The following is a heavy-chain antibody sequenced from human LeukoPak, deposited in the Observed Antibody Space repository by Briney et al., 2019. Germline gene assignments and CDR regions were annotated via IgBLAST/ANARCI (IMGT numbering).Heavy chain of an antibody. J-gene: IGHJ4*02. V-gene: IGHV3-21*01. Sequence: GGSLRLSCAASGLTFSSYSMNWVRQAPGKGLEWVSSISSSSYRYYADSVKGRFTISSENAKNSLYLQMNSLRAEDTAVYYCARDEYSGYVHFDYWGQGTLVTVSS. CDR2: ISSSSYR. CDR3: ARDEYSGYVHFDY. CDR1: GLTFSSYS. D-gene: IGHD5-12*01.